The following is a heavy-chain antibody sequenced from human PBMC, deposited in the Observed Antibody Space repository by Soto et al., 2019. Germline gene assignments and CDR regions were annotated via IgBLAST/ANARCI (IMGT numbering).Heavy chain of an antibody. J-gene: IGHJ6*02. CDR3: ARSPNYYYYGFGV. Sequence: SETLSLTCTVSGGSVSSGDYFWSWLRQSPGKRLEWIAYIYYSGSTNYNPSLKSRATISVDTSKSQVSLTLTSMTAADAALYYCARSPNYYYYGFGVWGQGTAVTVSS. CDR1: GGSVSSGDYF. V-gene: IGHV4-61*08. D-gene: IGHD3-10*01. CDR2: IYYSGST.